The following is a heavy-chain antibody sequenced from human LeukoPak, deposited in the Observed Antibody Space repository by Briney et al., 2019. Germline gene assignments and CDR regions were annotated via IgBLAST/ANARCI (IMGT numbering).Heavy chain of an antibody. V-gene: IGHV3-11*04. CDR2: ISSSGSTI. Sequence: GGSLRLSCAASGFTFSDYYMSWIRQAPGKGLEWVSYISSSGSTIYYADSVKGRFTVSRDNAKNTLYLQMNSLRAEDTAVYYCTRVGYCATTSCRTAFDIWGQGTMVTVSS. CDR1: GFTFSDYY. D-gene: IGHD2-2*01. CDR3: TRVGYCATTSCRTAFDI. J-gene: IGHJ3*02.